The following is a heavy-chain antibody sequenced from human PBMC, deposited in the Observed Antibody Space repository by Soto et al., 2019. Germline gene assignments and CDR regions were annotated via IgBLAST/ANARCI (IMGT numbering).Heavy chain of an antibody. V-gene: IGHV4-59*01. D-gene: IGHD2-21*01. CDR1: GGSINNDY. CDR2: ISYSGNT. CDR3: ARGVRWSDY. Sequence: QVQLQESGPGLVRPSETLSLTCTVSGGSINNDYWNWIRQPPGKGLEWIGFISYSGNTNYNPSLRSRITMSVDTSRNQFSRILSSVTAEDTAVYYCARGVRWSDYWGQGARVTVSS. J-gene: IGHJ4*02.